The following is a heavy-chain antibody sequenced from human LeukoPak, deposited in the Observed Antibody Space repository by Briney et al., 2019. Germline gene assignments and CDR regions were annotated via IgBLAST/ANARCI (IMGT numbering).Heavy chain of an antibody. Sequence: GGSLRLSCAASGFTFSSYGMSWVRQAPGKGLEWVSAISGSGVSTYYTDSVKGRFTISRDNSKNTLYLQMNSLRAEDTAVYYCAKGVGYCSGGSCQQFDYWGQGTLVTVSS. D-gene: IGHD2-15*01. V-gene: IGHV3-23*01. J-gene: IGHJ4*02. CDR3: AKGVGYCSGGSCQQFDY. CDR2: ISGSGVST. CDR1: GFTFSSYG.